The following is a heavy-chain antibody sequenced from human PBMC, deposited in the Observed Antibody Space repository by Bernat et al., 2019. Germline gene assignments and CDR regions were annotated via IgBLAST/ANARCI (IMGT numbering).Heavy chain of an antibody. D-gene: IGHD3-9*01. CDR1: GFTFSSAW. CDR3: TTSNWLVDAFDI. Sequence: EVQLVESGGGLVKPGGSLRLSCAASGFTFSSAWMTWVRQAPGKGLEWVGRIKSKTDGGTTDYAAPVKGRFTISRDDSKNTLYLQMNSLKTEDTAVYYCTTSNWLVDAFDIWGQGTMVTVSS. J-gene: IGHJ3*02. CDR2: IKSKTDGGTT. V-gene: IGHV3-15*01.